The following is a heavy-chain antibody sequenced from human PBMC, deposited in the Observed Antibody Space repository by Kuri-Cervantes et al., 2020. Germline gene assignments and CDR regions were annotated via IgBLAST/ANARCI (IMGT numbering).Heavy chain of an antibody. CDR1: GFTFNNYW. J-gene: IGHJ6*03. CDR3: ARDLYKCTNGVCYYMDV. CDR2: ISSSSSTI. V-gene: IGHV3-48*01. Sequence: GGSLRLSCTASGFTFNNYWMHWVRQTPGKGLVWVSYISSSSSTIYYADSVKGRFTISRDNAKNSLYLQMNSLRAEDTAVYYCARDLYKCTNGVCYYMDVWGKGTTVTVSS. D-gene: IGHD2-8*01.